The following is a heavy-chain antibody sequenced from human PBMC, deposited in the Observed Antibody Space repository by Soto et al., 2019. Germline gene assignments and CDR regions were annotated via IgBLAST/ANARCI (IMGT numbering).Heavy chain of an antibody. Sequence: ASVKVSCKASGGTFSSYAISWVRQAPGQGLEWMGGIIPIFGTANYAQKFQGRVTITADESTSTAYMELSSLRSEDAAVYYCARAGRAGYKIRSFDYWGQGTLVTVSS. J-gene: IGHJ4*02. CDR3: ARAGRAGYKIRSFDY. D-gene: IGHD3-10*01. CDR1: GGTFSSYA. V-gene: IGHV1-69*13. CDR2: IIPIFGTA.